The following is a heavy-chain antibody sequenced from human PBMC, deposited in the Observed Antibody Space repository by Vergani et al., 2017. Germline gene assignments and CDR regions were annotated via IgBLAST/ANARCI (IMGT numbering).Heavy chain of an antibody. Sequence: QVQLVESGGGLVKPGGSLRLSCAASGFTFSNYYMSWIRQAPGKGLEWVSYISNSSSYTNYADSVKGRFTISRDNAKNSLYLQMNSLRAEDTAVYYCARDAYHSSSEGIAFDIWGQGTMVTVSS. CDR1: GFTFSNYY. CDR2: ISNSSSYT. J-gene: IGHJ3*02. V-gene: IGHV3-11*05. CDR3: ARDAYHSSSEGIAFDI. D-gene: IGHD6-13*01.